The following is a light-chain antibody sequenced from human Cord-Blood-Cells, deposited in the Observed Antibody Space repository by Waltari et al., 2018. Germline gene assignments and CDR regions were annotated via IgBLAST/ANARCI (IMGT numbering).Light chain of an antibody. J-gene: IGKJ1*01. V-gene: IGKV3-11*01. CDR3: QQRSNWPRT. CDR1: QSVSSY. CDR2: DAA. Sequence: EIVLTQPPATLSLSPGPRATLPCRASQSVSSYLAWYQQKPGQAPRLLIYDAANRATGIPARFSGSGSGTDFTLTISSLEPEDFAVYYCQQRSNWPRTFGQGTKVEIK.